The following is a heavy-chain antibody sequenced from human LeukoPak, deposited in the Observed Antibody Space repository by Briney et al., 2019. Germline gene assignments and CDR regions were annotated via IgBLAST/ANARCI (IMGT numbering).Heavy chain of an antibody. V-gene: IGHV3-21*01. CDR2: ISGSSSYI. Sequence: GGSLRLSCAASGFTFSSYSMNWVRQAPGKGLEWVSSISGSSSYIYYADSVKGRFTISRDNAKNSLYLQMNSLRAEDTAVYYCARPRLGEWLVGNAFDIWGQGTMVTVSS. D-gene: IGHD6-19*01. CDR1: GFTFSSYS. CDR3: ARPRLGEWLVGNAFDI. J-gene: IGHJ3*02.